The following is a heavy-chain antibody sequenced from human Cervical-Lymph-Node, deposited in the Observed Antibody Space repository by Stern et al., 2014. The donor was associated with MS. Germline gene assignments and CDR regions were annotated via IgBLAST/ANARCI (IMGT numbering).Heavy chain of an antibody. Sequence: EVQLVESGGGLVQPGGSLRLSCAASGFTFSTYAFSWVRPAPGKGLEWVSRISDSVVSTCYADSVKGRFTISRDNSKSMLYLEMQSLRAEDTAVYHCAKDLGRGVVVVPLYGLDVWGQGTTVTVSS. V-gene: IGHV3-23*04. D-gene: IGHD2-2*01. CDR3: AKDLGRGVVVVPLYGLDV. J-gene: IGHJ6*02. CDR1: GFTFSTYA. CDR2: ISDSVVST.